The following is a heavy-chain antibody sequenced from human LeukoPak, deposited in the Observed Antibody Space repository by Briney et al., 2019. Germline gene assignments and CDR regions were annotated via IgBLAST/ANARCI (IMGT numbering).Heavy chain of an antibody. D-gene: IGHD1-26*01. Sequence: SVKVSCLASRGTFSSYAISWVRQAPGQGLEWMGGIIPIFGTANYAQKFQGRVTITADESTSTAYMELSSLRSEDTAVYYCARDSDQFRGSNAFDIWGQGTMVTVSS. CDR3: ARDSDQFRGSNAFDI. J-gene: IGHJ3*02. CDR2: IIPIFGTA. V-gene: IGHV1-69*01. CDR1: RGTFSSYA.